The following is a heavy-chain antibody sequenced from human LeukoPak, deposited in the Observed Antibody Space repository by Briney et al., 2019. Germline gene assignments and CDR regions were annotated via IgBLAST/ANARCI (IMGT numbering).Heavy chain of an antibody. D-gene: IGHD6-19*01. CDR1: GFTFSNSA. CDR2: LSGSGITT. CDR3: AKGIYSSGWSYFDY. J-gene: IGHJ4*01. V-gene: IGHV3-23*01. Sequence: GGSLRLSCAASGFTFSNSAMSWVRQAPGKGLELVSTLSGSGITTYYADSVKGRFTISRDNSKNTLYLQMNSLRAEDTAVYYCAKGIYSSGWSYFDYWGHGTLVTVSS.